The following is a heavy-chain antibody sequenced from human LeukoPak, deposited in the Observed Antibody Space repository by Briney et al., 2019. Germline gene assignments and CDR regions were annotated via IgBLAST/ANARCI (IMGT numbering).Heavy chain of an antibody. CDR1: GGTISSTSYY. J-gene: IGHJ4*02. D-gene: IGHD3-9*01. V-gene: IGHV4-61*01. CDR2: IYYSGST. CDR3: ASSWYYDILTGYSKGFDY. Sequence: PSETLSLTCSVSGGTISSTSYYWSWIRQPPGKGLEWIGYIYYSGSTNYNPSLKSRVTISVDTSKNQFSLNLSSVTAADTATYYCASSWYYDILTGYSKGFDYWGQGTLVTVSS.